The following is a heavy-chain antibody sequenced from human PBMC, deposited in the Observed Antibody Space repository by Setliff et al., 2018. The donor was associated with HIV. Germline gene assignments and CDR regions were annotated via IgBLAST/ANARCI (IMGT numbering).Heavy chain of an antibody. V-gene: IGHV4-59*11. Sequence: PSETLSLTCTVSSDSIFSHYWSWIRQPPGKGLEWIAYIYYSGSTNYNPSLKSRATISIDTSENQFSLKLSSVTAADTAVYYCSRGVWAFDSWDQGTLVTVSS. D-gene: IGHD3-16*01. CDR2: IYYSGST. CDR3: SRGVWAFDS. CDR1: SDSIFSHY. J-gene: IGHJ4*02.